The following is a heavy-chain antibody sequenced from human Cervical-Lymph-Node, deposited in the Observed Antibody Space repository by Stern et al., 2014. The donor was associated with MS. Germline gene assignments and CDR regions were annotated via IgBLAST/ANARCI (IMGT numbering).Heavy chain of an antibody. CDR2: IYPGHSDT. CDR1: GYNFTTYW. CDR3: MLGGYCSSSRCYNPDS. J-gene: IGHJ4*02. Sequence: EVQLVESGAEVKKPGESLKISCKGSGYNFTTYWIGWVRQMPGKGLEWMGIIYPGHSDTRYSPSFQGQVTISADKSITTAYVQWSSLKASDTAMYYCMLGGYCSSSRCYNPDSWGQGTLLIVSS. V-gene: IGHV5-51*01. D-gene: IGHD2-2*02.